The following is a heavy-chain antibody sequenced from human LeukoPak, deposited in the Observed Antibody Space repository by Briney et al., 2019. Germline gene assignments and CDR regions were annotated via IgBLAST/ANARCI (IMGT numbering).Heavy chain of an antibody. D-gene: IGHD2-15*01. CDR3: ARAHPVVVAATRLYYFDY. CDR2: IYHSGST. J-gene: IGHJ4*02. Sequence: LSLTCAVSGGSISSGGYSWSWIRQPPGKGLEWIGYIYHSGSTYYNPSLKSRVTISVDRSKNQFSLKLSSVTAADTAVYYCARAHPVVVAATRLYYFDYWGQGTLVTVSS. V-gene: IGHV4-30-2*01. CDR1: GGSISSGGYS.